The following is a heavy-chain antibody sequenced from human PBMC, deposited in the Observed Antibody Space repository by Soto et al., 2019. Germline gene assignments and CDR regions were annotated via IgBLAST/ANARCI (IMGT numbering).Heavy chain of an antibody. CDR2: IIPIFGTA. CDR3: ARGIADFWSGYYFDY. Sequence: SVKVSCKASGVPFSSYAISWVRQAPGQGLEWMGGIIPIFGTANYAQKFQGRVTITADESTSTAYMELSSLRSEDTAVYYCARGIADFWSGYYFDYWGQGTLVTVSS. CDR1: GVPFSSYA. V-gene: IGHV1-69*13. D-gene: IGHD3-3*01. J-gene: IGHJ4*02.